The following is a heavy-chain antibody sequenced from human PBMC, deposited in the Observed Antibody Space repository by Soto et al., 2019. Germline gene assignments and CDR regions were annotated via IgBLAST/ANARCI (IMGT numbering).Heavy chain of an antibody. CDR2: ISYDGSNK. J-gene: IGHJ6*02. CDR1: GFTFSSYA. V-gene: IGHV3-30-3*01. Sequence: QVQLVESGGGVVQPGRSRRLSCAAPGFTFSSYAMHWVRQAPGKGLEWVAVISYDGSNKYYADSVKGRFTISRDNSKNTLYLQMNSLRAEDTAVYYCARGLYGMDVWGQGTTVTVSS. CDR3: ARGLYGMDV.